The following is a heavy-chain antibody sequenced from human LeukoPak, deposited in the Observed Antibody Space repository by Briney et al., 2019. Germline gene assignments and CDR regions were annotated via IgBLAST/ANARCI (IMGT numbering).Heavy chain of an antibody. CDR1: GYTFTGYY. Sequence: GASVKVSCKTSGYTFTGYYIHWVRQAPGQGLEWMGWINPDSGGTNYAQKFQGRVTMTRDTSISTAYMELSRLRSDDTAVYYCARAGKAKPNCFDPWGQGTLVTVSS. D-gene: IGHD4-23*01. CDR2: INPDSGGT. J-gene: IGHJ5*02. CDR3: ARAGKAKPNCFDP. V-gene: IGHV1-2*02.